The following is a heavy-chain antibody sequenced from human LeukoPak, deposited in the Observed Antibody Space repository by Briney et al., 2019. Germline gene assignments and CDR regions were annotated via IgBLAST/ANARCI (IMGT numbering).Heavy chain of an antibody. V-gene: IGHV3-23*01. Sequence: PGGSLRLSCAASGFTFSSYGMSWVRQAPGKGLEWISSISGSGGSTYYADSVKGRFTISRDNSKNTLYLQMNSLRAEDTAVYYCAKDYKGVWLAYGSGSLESDYWGQGTLDAVSS. D-gene: IGHD3-10*01. CDR2: ISGSGGST. CDR3: AKDYKGVWLAYGSGSLESDY. J-gene: IGHJ4*02. CDR1: GFTFSSYG.